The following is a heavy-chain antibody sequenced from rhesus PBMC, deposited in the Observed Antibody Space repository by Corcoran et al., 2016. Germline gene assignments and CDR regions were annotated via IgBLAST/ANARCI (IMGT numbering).Heavy chain of an antibody. CDR2: IKSAGDRT. Sequence: LLVETGGGLVQPVGSLPTSCAASGSTLGSYGMGWVRQAPGKGREWVSAIKSAGDRTFYADSVQGRFTISRDNSKNTLSLQMNSLRPEDTAVYYCAKEQPGTFDFWGQGALVTVSS. CDR1: GSTLGSYG. D-gene: IGHD5-24*01. J-gene: IGHJ1*01. CDR3: AKEQPGTFDF. V-gene: IGHV3S5*01.